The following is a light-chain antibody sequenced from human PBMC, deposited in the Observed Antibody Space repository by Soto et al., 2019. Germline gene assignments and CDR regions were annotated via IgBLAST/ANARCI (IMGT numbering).Light chain of an antibody. CDR2: STN. CDR3: VLDMGRVV. CDR1: SGSVSTSYY. V-gene: IGLV8-61*01. J-gene: IGLJ2*01. Sequence: QAVVTQEPSFSVSPGGTVTLTCGLSSGSVSTSYYPSWYQQTPGQAPRTLIYSTNTRSSGVPDRFSGSILGNKAALTITGAQADDESDYYCVLDMGRVVFGGGTKVTVL.